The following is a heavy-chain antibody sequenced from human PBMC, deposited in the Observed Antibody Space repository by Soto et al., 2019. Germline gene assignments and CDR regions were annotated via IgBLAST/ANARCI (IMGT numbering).Heavy chain of an antibody. CDR2: IQAARGNT. Sequence: HVQLVQSGAEVKKPGASVKLSCKASGDTFTTYSFHWVRQAPGQGLEWMGWIQAARGNTKSSQRFQGRVTNTRDTSAITVYMELISLRPEDTAVYYCATGRYSGSSYYDGLDVWGQGTTVTVSS. D-gene: IGHD1-26*01. CDR1: GDTFTTYS. CDR3: ATGRYSGSSYYDGLDV. J-gene: IGHJ6*02. V-gene: IGHV1-3*01.